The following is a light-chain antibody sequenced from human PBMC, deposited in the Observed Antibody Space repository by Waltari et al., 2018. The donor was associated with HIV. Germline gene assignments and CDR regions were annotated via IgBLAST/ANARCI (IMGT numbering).Light chain of an antibody. Sequence: DIQMTQSLSTLSASMGARVSITCRASQSISNWLAWYQQKPGQAPKLLIYRASTLESGVPSRFSGSGSGTEFTLTINNLQPDDFATYYCQQYSAFPWTFGQGAKVEIK. V-gene: IGKV1-5*03. J-gene: IGKJ1*01. CDR2: RAS. CDR3: QQYSAFPWT. CDR1: QSISNW.